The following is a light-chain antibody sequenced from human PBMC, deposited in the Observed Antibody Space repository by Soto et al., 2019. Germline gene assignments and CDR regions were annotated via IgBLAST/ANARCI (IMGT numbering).Light chain of an antibody. Sequence: EIELTQSPGTLSLSPGERATLSCRASQSVSSSYLAWYQQKPGQAPRLLIYGASSRATGIPDRFSGSGSGTDFTLTISSLETEDFTVYYCQQYGSSPITFGQGTRVEIK. J-gene: IGKJ5*01. CDR3: QQYGSSPIT. CDR1: QSVSSSY. V-gene: IGKV3-20*01. CDR2: GAS.